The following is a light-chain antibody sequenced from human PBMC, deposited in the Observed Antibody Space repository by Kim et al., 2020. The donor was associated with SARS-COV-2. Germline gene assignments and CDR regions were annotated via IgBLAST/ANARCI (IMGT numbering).Light chain of an antibody. V-gene: IGKV3-20*01. Sequence: EIVLTQSPGTLSLSPGERATLSCRASQSVSSNYLAWYQQKPGQAPSLLIYGASSRATSIPDRFSGSGSGTGFTLTISRLEPEDVAVYYCQQYGSSFGQGTRLEIK. CDR2: GAS. CDR3: QQYGSS. J-gene: IGKJ5*01. CDR1: QSVSSNY.